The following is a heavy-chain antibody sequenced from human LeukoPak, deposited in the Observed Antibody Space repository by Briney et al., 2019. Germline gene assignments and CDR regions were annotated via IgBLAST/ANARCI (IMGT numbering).Heavy chain of an antibody. CDR2: IYPGDSDT. CDR1: GYSFTSYL. V-gene: IGHV5-51*01. Sequence: PGESLKISCKGSGYSFTSYLIGWVRPMPGKGLEWMGIIYPGDSDTRYSPSLQGQVTISADKSISTAYLQWSSLKASDTAMYYCASHYYYGSGPQGGFAYWGQGTLVTVSS. CDR3: ASHYYYGSGPQGGFAY. D-gene: IGHD3-10*01. J-gene: IGHJ4*02.